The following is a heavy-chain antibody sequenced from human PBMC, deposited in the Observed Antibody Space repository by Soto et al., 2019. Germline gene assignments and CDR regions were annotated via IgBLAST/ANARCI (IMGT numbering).Heavy chain of an antibody. D-gene: IGHD6-6*01. CDR2: ISAYNGNT. J-gene: IGHJ2*01. CDR1: GYTFTSYG. CDR3: ARDRRIISSSSSWSFDL. V-gene: IGHV1-18*01. Sequence: ASVKVSCKASGYTFTSYGISWVRQAPGQGLEWMGWISAYNGNTNYAQKLQGRVTMTTDTSTSTAYMELRSLRSDDTAVYYCARDRRIISSSSSWSFDLWGRGTLLTVSS.